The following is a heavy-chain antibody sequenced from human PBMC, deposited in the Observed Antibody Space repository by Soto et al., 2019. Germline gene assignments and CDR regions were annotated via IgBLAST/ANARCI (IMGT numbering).Heavy chain of an antibody. J-gene: IGHJ4*02. D-gene: IGHD5-12*01. Sequence: SVKVSCKASGGTFSSYAISWVRQAPGQGLEWMGGIIPIFGTANYAQKFQGRVTITADESTSTAYMELSSLRSEDTAVYYCARGDSGYDFSFDYWGQGTLVTVSS. CDR3: ARGDSGYDFSFDY. V-gene: IGHV1-69*13. CDR1: GGTFSSYA. CDR2: IIPIFGTA.